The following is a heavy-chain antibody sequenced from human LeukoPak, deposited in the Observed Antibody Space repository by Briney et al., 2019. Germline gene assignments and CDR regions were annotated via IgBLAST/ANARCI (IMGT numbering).Heavy chain of an antibody. Sequence: SETLSLTCTVSGGSISSGSYYWGWIRQPPGKGLEWIGSIYYSGSTYYNPSLKSRVTISVDTSKNQFSLKLSSVTAADTAVYYCAREVVSFRWFDPWGQGTLVTVSS. CDR1: GGSISSGSYY. CDR3: AREVVSFRWFDP. V-gene: IGHV4-39*07. CDR2: IYYSGST. J-gene: IGHJ5*02. D-gene: IGHD6-6*01.